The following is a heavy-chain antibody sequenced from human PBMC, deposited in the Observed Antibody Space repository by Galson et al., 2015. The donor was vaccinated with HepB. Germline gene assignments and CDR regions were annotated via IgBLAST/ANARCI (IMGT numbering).Heavy chain of an antibody. Sequence: SLRLSCAASRFTFSSFSMHWVRQAPGKGLEWVTILSYDGSSECYADSAKGRFTISRDNAKNSLFLQMNSLRVEDTAVYYCASDPDYYDSSGFYLKDYWGQGTLVTVSS. D-gene: IGHD3-22*01. J-gene: IGHJ4*02. CDR2: LSYDGSSE. CDR1: RFTFSSFS. CDR3: ASDPDYYDSSGFYLKDY. V-gene: IGHV3-30-3*01.